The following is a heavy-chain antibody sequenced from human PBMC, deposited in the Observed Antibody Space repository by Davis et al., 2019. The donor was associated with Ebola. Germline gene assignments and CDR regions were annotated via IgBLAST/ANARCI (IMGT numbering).Heavy chain of an antibody. CDR2: ISSSSSYI. J-gene: IGHJ6*02. CDR1: GFTFSNYD. Sequence: GGSLRLSCAASGFTFSNYDMNWVRQAPGKGLEWVSSISSSSSYIYYADSVKGRFTISRDNAKNSLYLQMNSLRAEDTAVYYCARDPNSSGWYGYYYYGMDVWGQGTTVTVSS. V-gene: IGHV3-21*01. CDR3: ARDPNSSGWYGYYYYGMDV. D-gene: IGHD6-19*01.